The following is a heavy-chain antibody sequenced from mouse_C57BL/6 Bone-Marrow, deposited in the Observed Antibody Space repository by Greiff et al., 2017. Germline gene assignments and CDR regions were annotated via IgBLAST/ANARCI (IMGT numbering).Heavy chain of an antibody. CDR3: ARRLWFFDY. V-gene: IGHV5-17*01. CDR2: ISSGSSTI. J-gene: IGHJ2*01. D-gene: IGHD2-2*01. CDR1: GFTFSDYG. Sequence: DVKLQASGGGLVKPGGSLKLSCAASGFTFSDYGMHWVRQAPEKGLEWVAYISSGSSTIYYADTVKGRFTISRDNAKNTLFLQMTSLRSEDTAMYYCARRLWFFDYWGQGTTLTVSS.